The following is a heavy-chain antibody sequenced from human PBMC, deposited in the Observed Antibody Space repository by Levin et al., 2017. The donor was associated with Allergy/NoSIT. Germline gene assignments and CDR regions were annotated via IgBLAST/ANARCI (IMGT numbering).Heavy chain of an antibody. J-gene: IGHJ3*02. CDR3: AKDRVRPFTVVAATPGSGDAFDI. CDR2: ISGSGGST. CDR1: GFTFSSYA. Sequence: PKASVKVSCAASGFTFSSYAMSWVRQAPGKGLEWVSAISGSGGSTYYADSVKGRFTISRDNSKNTLYLQMNSLRAEDTAVYYCAKDRVRPFTVVAATPGSGDAFDIWGQGTMVTVSS. D-gene: IGHD2-15*01. V-gene: IGHV3-23*01.